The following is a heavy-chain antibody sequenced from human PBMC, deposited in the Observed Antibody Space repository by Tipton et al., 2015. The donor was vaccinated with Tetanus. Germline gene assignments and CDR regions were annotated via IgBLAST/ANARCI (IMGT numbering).Heavy chain of an antibody. V-gene: IGHV4-34*01. Sequence: TLSLTCAVYGGSFSGYNWSWIRQPPGKGLEWIGDINHSGSTNYNPSLKSRVTISVDTSKNQFSLKLSSVTAADTAVYYCARHVRGYSGYDFDYWGQGTLVTVSP. CDR1: GGSFSGYN. D-gene: IGHD5-12*01. J-gene: IGHJ4*02. CDR3: ARHVRGYSGYDFDY. CDR2: INHSGST.